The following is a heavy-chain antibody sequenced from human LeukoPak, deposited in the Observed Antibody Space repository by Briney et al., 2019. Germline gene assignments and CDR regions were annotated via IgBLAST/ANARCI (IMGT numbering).Heavy chain of an antibody. J-gene: IGHJ4*02. CDR1: GFTFSSYS. Sequence: GGSLRLSCAASGFTFSSYSMNWVRQAPGKGLEWVSSISSSSSYIYYADSVKGRFTVSRDNAKNSLFLQMNSLRAEDTAVYYCTRDGGGYFDNWGQGTLVTVSS. V-gene: IGHV3-21*01. CDR2: ISSSSSYI. D-gene: IGHD2-15*01. CDR3: TRDGGGYFDN.